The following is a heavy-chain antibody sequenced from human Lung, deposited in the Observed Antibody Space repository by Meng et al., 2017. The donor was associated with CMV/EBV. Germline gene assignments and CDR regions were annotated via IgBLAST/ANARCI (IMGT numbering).Heavy chain of an antibody. J-gene: IGHJ5*02. D-gene: IGHD4-17*01. CDR2: IYYSGST. V-gene: IGHV4-31*02. CDR3: ARTNYGDYNWFDP. Sequence: EHLQESGPGVVTPSPTPSLTCVVSGGSISSGGFYWSWIRQHPGKGLEWIGYIYYSGSTYYNPSLRSRVAISIDTSKNQFSLKLTSVTAADTAVYFCARTNYGDYNWFDPWGQGTLVTVSS. CDR1: GGSISSGGFY.